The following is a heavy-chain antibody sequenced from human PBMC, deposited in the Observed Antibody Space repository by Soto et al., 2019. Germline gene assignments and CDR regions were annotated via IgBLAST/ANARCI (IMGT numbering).Heavy chain of an antibody. Sequence: EVQLVESGGGLVQPGGSLRLSCAASGFTFSSYEMNWVRQAPGKGLEGVSYISSSGSTIYYADSVKGRFTISRDNAKNSLYLQMNSLRAEDTAVYYCARLGIAAAGTMENWGQGTLVTVSS. CDR2: ISSSGSTI. J-gene: IGHJ4*02. CDR1: GFTFSSYE. CDR3: ARLGIAAAGTMEN. V-gene: IGHV3-48*03. D-gene: IGHD6-13*01.